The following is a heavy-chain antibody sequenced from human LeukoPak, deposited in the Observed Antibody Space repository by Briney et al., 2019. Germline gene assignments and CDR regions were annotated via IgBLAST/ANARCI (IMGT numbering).Heavy chain of an antibody. J-gene: IGHJ6*03. V-gene: IGHV1-69*05. CDR2: IIPIFGTA. CDR1: GGTFSSYA. CDR3: ARTRSGPNQYYYYYYMDV. Sequence: GASVKVSCKASGGTFSSYAISWVRQAPGQGLEWMGGIIPIFGTANYAQKFQGRVTITTDESTSTAYMELSSLRSEDTAVYYCARTRSGPNQYYYYYYMDVWGKGTTVTVSS. D-gene: IGHD3-3*01.